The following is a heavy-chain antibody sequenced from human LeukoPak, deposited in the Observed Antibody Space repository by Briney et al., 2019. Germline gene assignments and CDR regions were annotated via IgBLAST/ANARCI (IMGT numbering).Heavy chain of an antibody. D-gene: IGHD2-21*02. Sequence: QPGGSLRLSCAASGFTFSSYAMHWVRQAPGKGLEWVAVISYDGSNKYYADSVKGRFTISRDNSKNTPYLQMNSLRAEDTAVYYCARAAYCGGDCYWYYFDYWGQGTLVTVSS. CDR1: GFTFSSYA. J-gene: IGHJ4*02. CDR2: ISYDGSNK. V-gene: IGHV3-30-3*01. CDR3: ARAAYCGGDCYWYYFDY.